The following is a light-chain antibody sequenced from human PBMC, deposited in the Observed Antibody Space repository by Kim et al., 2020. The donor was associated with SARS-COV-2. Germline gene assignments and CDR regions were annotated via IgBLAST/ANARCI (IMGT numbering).Light chain of an antibody. V-gene: IGKV1-9*01. J-gene: IGKJ4*01. CDR1: QGISSY. CDR3: QQLNSYLLLT. CDR2: AAS. Sequence: DIQLTQSPSFLSASVGDRVTITCRASQGISSYLAWYQQKPGKAPKLLIYAASTLQSGVPSRFSGSGSGTEFTLTIGSLQPEDFETYYCQQLNSYLLLTFGGGTKVDIK.